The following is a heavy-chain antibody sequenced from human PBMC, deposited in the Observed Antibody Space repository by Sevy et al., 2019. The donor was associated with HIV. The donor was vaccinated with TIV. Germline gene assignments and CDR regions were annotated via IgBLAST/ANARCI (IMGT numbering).Heavy chain of an antibody. V-gene: IGHV3-48*02. Sequence: GGSLRLSCAASGFTFSSYSMNWVRQAPGKGLEWVSYISSSSSTIYYADSVKDRFTISRDNAKNSLYLQMNSLRDEDTAVYYCARDYYDSSGFADAFDIWGQGTMVTVSS. CDR2: ISSSSSTI. J-gene: IGHJ3*02. D-gene: IGHD3-22*01. CDR1: GFTFSSYS. CDR3: ARDYYDSSGFADAFDI.